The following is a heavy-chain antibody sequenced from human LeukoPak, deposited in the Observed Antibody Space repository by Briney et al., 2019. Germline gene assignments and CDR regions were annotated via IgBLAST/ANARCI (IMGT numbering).Heavy chain of an antibody. V-gene: IGHV4-38-2*01. CDR1: GLSISSGYY. D-gene: IGHD3-22*01. CDR2: IYHSGSS. Sequence: PSETLSLTCAVSGLSISSGYYWGWIRQPPGKGLEWIGSIYHSGSSNYNPSLRSRVAMSVDTSRNQFSLRLTSVTVADTAVYYCARGSQSFYYDSSGYPSDSWGQGTLVTVSS. J-gene: IGHJ4*02. CDR3: ARGSQSFYYDSSGYPSDS.